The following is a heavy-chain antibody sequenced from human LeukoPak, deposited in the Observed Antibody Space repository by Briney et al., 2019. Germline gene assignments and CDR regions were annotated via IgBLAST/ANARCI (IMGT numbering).Heavy chain of an antibody. CDR3: ARDRTDIVVVPAAPMGWFDP. Sequence: ASVKVSCKASGYTFTGYYMHWVRQAPGQGLEWMGWINPNSGGTNYAQKLQGRVTMTTDTSTSTAYMELRNLRSDDTAVYYCARDRTDIVVVPAAPMGWFDPWGQGTLVTVSS. CDR2: INPNSGGT. D-gene: IGHD2-2*01. V-gene: IGHV1-2*02. CDR1: GYTFTGYY. J-gene: IGHJ5*02.